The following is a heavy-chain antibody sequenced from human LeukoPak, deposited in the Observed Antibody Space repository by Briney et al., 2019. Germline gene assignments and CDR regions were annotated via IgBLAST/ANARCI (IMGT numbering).Heavy chain of an antibody. CDR3: ARDVVATNGDY. CDR1: GYTFTGYY. Sequence: VASVKVSCKASGYTFTGYYMHWVRQAPGRGLEWMGRINPNSGGTNYAQKFQGRVTMTRDTSISTAYMELSRLRSDDTAVYYCARDVVATNGDYWGQGTLVTVSS. CDR2: INPNSGGT. V-gene: IGHV1-2*06. D-gene: IGHD5-12*01. J-gene: IGHJ4*02.